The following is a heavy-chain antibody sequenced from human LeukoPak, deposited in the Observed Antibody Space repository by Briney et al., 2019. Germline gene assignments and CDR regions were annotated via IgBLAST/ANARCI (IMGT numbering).Heavy chain of an antibody. J-gene: IGHJ4*02. CDR3: ARVDSSSWSLFDY. V-gene: IGHV3-7*01. CDR2: IKQDGSEK. CDR1: GFTFSSYW. D-gene: IGHD6-13*01. Sequence: GGSLRLSCAASGFTFSSYWMSWVRQAPGKGLEWVANIKQDGSEKYYVDSVKGRFTISRDNAKNSLYLQMNSLRAEDTAVYYCARVDSSSWSLFDYWGQGTLVTVSS.